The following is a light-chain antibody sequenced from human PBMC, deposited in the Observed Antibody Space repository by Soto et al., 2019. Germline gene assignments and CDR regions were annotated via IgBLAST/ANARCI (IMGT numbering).Light chain of an antibody. CDR1: QSISSW. J-gene: IGKJ1*01. CDR2: DAS. Sequence: DIPMTQSPSTLSASSVERATLXGRASQSISSWLAWYQKKPGKAPKLLIYDASSLESGVPSRFSGSGSGTEFTLTISSLQPDDFATYYCQQYNSQWTFGQGTKVDI. V-gene: IGKV1-5*01. CDR3: QQYNSQWT.